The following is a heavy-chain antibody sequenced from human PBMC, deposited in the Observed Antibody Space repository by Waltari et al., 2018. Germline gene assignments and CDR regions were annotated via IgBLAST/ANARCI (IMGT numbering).Heavy chain of an antibody. J-gene: IGHJ4*02. D-gene: IGHD1-26*01. CDR2: ISWNSGSI. V-gene: IGHV3-9*01. CDR3: AKDMGSGSYSTWYYFDY. CDR1: GFTFDDYA. Sequence: EVQLVESGGGLVQPGRSLRLSCAASGFTFDDYAMHRVRQARGRGLEWVSGISWNSGSIGYADSVKGRFTISRDNAKNSLYLQMNSLRAEDTALYYCAKDMGSGSYSTWYYFDYWGQGTLVTVSS.